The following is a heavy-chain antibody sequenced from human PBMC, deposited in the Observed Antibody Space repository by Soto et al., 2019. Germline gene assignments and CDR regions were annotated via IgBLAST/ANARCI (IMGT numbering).Heavy chain of an antibody. CDR3: AKDRWSPLKGYFDL. CDR1: GFTFRTNS. J-gene: IGHJ2*01. D-gene: IGHD2-8*01. CDR2: ISGSGGNT. Sequence: EVQLLESGGGLVQPGGSLRLSCAASGFTFRTNSLTGFAQAPGKGREWVSGISGSGGNTYYADSVKGRFTVSRDNSKNTMYLRMDRLRADDTAIYYCAKDRWSPLKGYFDLWGRGTLVSVSS. V-gene: IGHV3-23*01.